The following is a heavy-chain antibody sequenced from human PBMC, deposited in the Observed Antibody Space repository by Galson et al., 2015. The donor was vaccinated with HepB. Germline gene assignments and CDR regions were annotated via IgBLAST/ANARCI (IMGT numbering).Heavy chain of an antibody. D-gene: IGHD6-6*01. CDR2: ISGTSRYI. CDR3: ARDIEARREFDS. CDR1: GFIFNYYS. V-gene: IGHV3-21*01. Sequence: SLRLSCAASGFIFNYYSLSWVRQAPGKGLEWVSSISGTSRYIYYAVSVKGRFTVSRDNADNSLYLQMNGLRVEDTAVYFCARDIEARREFDSWGQGTLVTVSS. J-gene: IGHJ4*02.